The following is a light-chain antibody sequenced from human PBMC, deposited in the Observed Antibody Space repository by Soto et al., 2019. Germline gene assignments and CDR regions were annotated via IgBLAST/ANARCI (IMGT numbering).Light chain of an antibody. Sequence: ENVLTQSPGTLSLSPGERAILSCRASQSVISNFLAWYQQKPGQAPRLLIYGASSRATGIPDRFSGSWSGTDFTLTISRLEPEDFAVYYCLQYGSPPYPFGQGAKLEIK. J-gene: IGKJ2*01. CDR2: GAS. CDR1: QSVISNF. CDR3: LQYGSPPYP. V-gene: IGKV3-20*01.